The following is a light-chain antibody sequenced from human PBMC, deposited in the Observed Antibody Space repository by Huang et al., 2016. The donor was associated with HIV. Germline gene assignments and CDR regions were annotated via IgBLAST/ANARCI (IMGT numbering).Light chain of an antibody. CDR2: TTS. V-gene: IGKV1-39*01. CDR1: RNIGTL. CDR3: QQSYSSPRVT. Sequence: DIQMTQSPSSLSASIGDRVNITCRASRNIGTLLNWYHQKPGRAPKLLIFTTSTLESGVPSRCSGSGSWTDVTLTISSLQPEDFATYSCQQSYSSPRVTFGPGTTVDIK. J-gene: IGKJ3*01.